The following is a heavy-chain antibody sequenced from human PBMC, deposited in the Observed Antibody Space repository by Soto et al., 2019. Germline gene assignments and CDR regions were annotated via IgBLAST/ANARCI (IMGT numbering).Heavy chain of an antibody. V-gene: IGHV1-3*01. CDR3: AAFHPLEWLFY. Sequence: GASVKVSCKASGYTFTSYAMHCVRQSPGQRLEWMGWINAGNGNTKYSQKFQGRVTITRDTSASTAYMELSSLRSEDTAVYYCAAFHPLEWLFYWGQGTLVTVSS. CDR2: INAGNGNT. J-gene: IGHJ4*02. D-gene: IGHD3-3*01. CDR1: GYTFTSYA.